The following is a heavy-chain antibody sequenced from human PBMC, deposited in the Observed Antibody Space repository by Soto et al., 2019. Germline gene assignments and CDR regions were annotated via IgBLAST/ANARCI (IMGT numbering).Heavy chain of an antibody. CDR3: ARDVSSSWYSFDY. V-gene: IGHV3-30-3*01. D-gene: IGHD6-13*01. CDR2: ISYDGSNK. Sequence: HPGGSLRLSWSSPGFTFSSYAMHWVLQSPGKGLEWVAVISYDGSNKYYADPVKCRFTISRDNSKNTLYLQMNSLRAEDTAVYYCARDVSSSWYSFDYWGQGTLVTVSS. CDR1: GFTFSSYA. J-gene: IGHJ4*02.